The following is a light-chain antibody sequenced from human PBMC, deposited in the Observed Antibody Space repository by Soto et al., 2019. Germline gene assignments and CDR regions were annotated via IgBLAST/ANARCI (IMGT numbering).Light chain of an antibody. Sequence: DIQMTQSPSTLSASVGDRVTITCRASQSISSWLAWYQQKPGKAPKLLIYKASSLESGVPSRFSGSGSGTEFTLTISSLQHDAFATYYCQQYNSYSWTFGQGTKVEI. CDR3: QQYNSYSWT. CDR1: QSISSW. V-gene: IGKV1-5*03. J-gene: IGKJ1*01. CDR2: KAS.